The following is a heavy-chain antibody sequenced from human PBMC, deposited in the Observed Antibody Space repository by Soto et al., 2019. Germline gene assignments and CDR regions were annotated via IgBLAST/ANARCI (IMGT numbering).Heavy chain of an antibody. J-gene: IGHJ4*02. CDR2: ISYDGRND. CDR3: ARDPYFDY. CDR1: GFTFSSYG. Sequence: GGSLRLSCAASGFTFSSYGMHWVRQAPGKGLEWVAVISYDGRNDYYGDSVRGRFTIPRDNSKNMVYLQMNSLTPEDTAVYYCARDPYFDYWGQGTLVTVSS. V-gene: IGHV3-30*03.